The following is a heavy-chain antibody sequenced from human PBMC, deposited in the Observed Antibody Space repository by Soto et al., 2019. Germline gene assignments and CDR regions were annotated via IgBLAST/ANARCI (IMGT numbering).Heavy chain of an antibody. J-gene: IGHJ3*02. V-gene: IGHV4-39*01. Sequence: ASETLSLTCTVSGGSISSSSYYWGWIRQPPGKGLEWIGSIYYSGSTYYNPSLKSRVTISVDTSKNQFSLKLSSVTAADTAVYYCARQSIAAADIDAFDIRGQGTMVTVSS. CDR2: IYYSGST. CDR3: ARQSIAAADIDAFDI. D-gene: IGHD6-13*01. CDR1: GGSISSSSYY.